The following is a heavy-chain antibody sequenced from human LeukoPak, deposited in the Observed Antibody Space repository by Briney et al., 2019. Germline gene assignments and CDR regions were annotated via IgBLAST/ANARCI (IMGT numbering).Heavy chain of an antibody. J-gene: IGHJ4*02. CDR2: IYYSGSP. V-gene: IGHV4-59*01. CDR3: ARDASEYYFDY. CDR1: GGSISSYY. Sequence: SETLSLTCTVSGGSISSYYWSWIRQPPGKGLEWIGYIYYSGSPNYNPSLKSRVTISVATSKNQFSLKVSTVTAADTAVYYCARDASEYYFDYWGQGTLVTVSS.